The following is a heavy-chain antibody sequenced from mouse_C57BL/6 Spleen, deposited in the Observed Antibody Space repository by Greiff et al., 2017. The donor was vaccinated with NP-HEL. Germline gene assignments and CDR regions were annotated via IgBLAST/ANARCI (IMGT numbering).Heavy chain of an antibody. CDR2: ISYDGSN. V-gene: IGHV3-6*01. CDR1: GYSITSGYY. CDR3: AREVYDYDGTFAY. Sequence: VQLKESGPGLVKPSQSLSLTCSVTGYSITSGYYWNWIRQFPGNKLEWMGYISYDGSNNYNPSLKNRISITRDTSKNQFFLKLNSVTTEDTATYYCAREVYDYDGTFAYWGQGTLVTVSA. D-gene: IGHD2-4*01. J-gene: IGHJ3*01.